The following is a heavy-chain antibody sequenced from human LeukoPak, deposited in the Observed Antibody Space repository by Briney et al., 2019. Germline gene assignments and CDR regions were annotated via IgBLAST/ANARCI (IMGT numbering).Heavy chain of an antibody. Sequence: ASVKVSYKASGYTFTGYYMHWVRQAPGQGLERMGRINPNSGGTNYAQKFQGRVTMTRDTSISTAYMELSRLRSDDTAVYYCARDRYSGYDWDFDYWGQGTLVTVSS. D-gene: IGHD5-12*01. V-gene: IGHV1-2*06. CDR2: INPNSGGT. CDR1: GYTFTGYY. J-gene: IGHJ4*02. CDR3: ARDRYSGYDWDFDY.